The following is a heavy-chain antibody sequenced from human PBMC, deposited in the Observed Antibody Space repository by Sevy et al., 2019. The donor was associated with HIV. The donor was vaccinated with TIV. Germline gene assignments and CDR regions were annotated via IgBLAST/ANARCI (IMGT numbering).Heavy chain of an antibody. Sequence: GGSLRLSCVASGFTFRSYDMHWVRQAPGKGPEWVAIIYYDESLKYYADSVKGRFTISRDNSKNTLYLQMNSLRVEDMAVYYCAKRGGHDTSGYVSYYYYGMDVWGQGTTVTVSS. V-gene: IGHV3-30*02. CDR2: IYYDESLK. CDR3: AKRGGHDTSGYVSYYYYGMDV. J-gene: IGHJ6*02. CDR1: GFTFRSYD. D-gene: IGHD3-22*01.